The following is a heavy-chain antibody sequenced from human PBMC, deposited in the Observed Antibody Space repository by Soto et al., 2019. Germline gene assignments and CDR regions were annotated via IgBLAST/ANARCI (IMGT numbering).Heavy chain of an antibody. CDR2: INNSGTT. CDR1: CGSISGYY. D-gene: IGHD4-17*01. J-gene: IGHJ4*02. CDR3: ARGRTTVTD. Sequence: SETLSLTCTVSCGSISGYYWSWIRQPPGKGLEWIGYINNSGTTNYNPSLKSRVTMSVDTSKSQFSLKLSSVTAADTAVYHCARGRTTVTDWGQGTLVTVSS. V-gene: IGHV4-59*01.